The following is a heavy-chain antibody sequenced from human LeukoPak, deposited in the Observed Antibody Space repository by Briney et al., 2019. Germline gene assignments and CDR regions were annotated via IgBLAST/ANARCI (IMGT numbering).Heavy chain of an antibody. V-gene: IGHV3-30-3*01. Sequence: PGTSLRLSCAASGFTFSTYTMHWVRQAPGKGLELLAVISYDGSNKYYADSVKGRFTISGDNSKNTLYLQMNSLRGEDTAVYYCARDSSGSWPNWFDPWGQGTLVTVSS. CDR1: GFTFSTYT. J-gene: IGHJ5*02. CDR2: ISYDGSNK. D-gene: IGHD6-13*01. CDR3: ARDSSGSWPNWFDP.